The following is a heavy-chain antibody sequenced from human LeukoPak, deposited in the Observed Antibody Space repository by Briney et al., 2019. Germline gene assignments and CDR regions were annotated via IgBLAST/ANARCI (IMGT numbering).Heavy chain of an antibody. CDR3: ARDGGDSSGYYPMAY. CDR2: IKQDGSEK. D-gene: IGHD3-22*01. J-gene: IGHJ4*02. CDR1: GFTFSSYW. V-gene: IGHV3-7*03. Sequence: PGRSLRLSCAASGFTFSSYWMSWVRQAPGKGLEWVANIKQDGSEKYYVDSVKGRFTISRDNAKNSLYLQMNSLRAEDTAVYYCARDGGDSSGYYPMAYWGQGTLVTVSS.